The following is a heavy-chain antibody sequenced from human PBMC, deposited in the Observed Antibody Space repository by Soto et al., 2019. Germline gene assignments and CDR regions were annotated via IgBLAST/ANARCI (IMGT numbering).Heavy chain of an antibody. Sequence: ASVKVSCKASGYTFTSYGISWVRQAPGQGLEWMGWISAYNGNIKYAQKLQGRVTMTTDTSTGTAYMELRRLRSDDTAVYYCARAHYDYLWGSYRYNWFDPWGQGTLVTVSS. J-gene: IGHJ5*02. CDR1: GYTFTSYG. CDR2: ISAYNGNI. CDR3: ARAHYDYLWGSYRYNWFDP. D-gene: IGHD3-16*02. V-gene: IGHV1-18*01.